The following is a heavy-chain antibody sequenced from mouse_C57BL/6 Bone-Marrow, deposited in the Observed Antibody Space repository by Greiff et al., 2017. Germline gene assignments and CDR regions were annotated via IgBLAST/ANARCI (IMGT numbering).Heavy chain of an antibody. CDR3: ARGDGNYGVYYFDY. V-gene: IGHV1-55*01. Sequence: QVQLQQPGAELVKPGASVKMSCKASGYTFTSYWITWVKQRPGQGLEWIGDIYPGSGSTNYNEKFKSKATLTVETSSSTAYMQLSSLTSEDSAVYYCARGDGNYGVYYFDYWGQGTTLTVSS. CDR1: GYTFTSYW. CDR2: IYPGSGST. D-gene: IGHD2-1*01. J-gene: IGHJ2*01.